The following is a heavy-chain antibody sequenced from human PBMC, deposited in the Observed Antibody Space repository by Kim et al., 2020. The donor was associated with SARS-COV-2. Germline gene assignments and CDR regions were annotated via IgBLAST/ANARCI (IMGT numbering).Heavy chain of an antibody. J-gene: IGHJ6*02. V-gene: IGHV4-34*01. D-gene: IGHD6-13*01. CDR3: ARGFSEAAAGGKGMDV. Sequence: SLKSRVTISVDTSKNQFSLKLSSVTAADTAVYYCARGFSEAAAGGKGMDVWGQGTTVTVSS.